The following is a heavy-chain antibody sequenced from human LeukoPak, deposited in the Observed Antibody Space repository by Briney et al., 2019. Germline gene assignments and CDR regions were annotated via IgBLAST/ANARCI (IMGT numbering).Heavy chain of an antibody. CDR1: GGSISGGGYY. CDR3: AREIAEDGVAAAGPIDY. CDR2: IYYSGST. Sequence: PSQTLSLTCTVSGGSISGGGYYWSWIRQHPGKGLEWIGYIYYSGSTYYNPSLKSRVTISVDTSKNQFSLKLSSVTAADTAVYYCAREIAEDGVAAAGPIDYWGQGTLVTVSS. J-gene: IGHJ4*02. D-gene: IGHD6-13*01. V-gene: IGHV4-31*03.